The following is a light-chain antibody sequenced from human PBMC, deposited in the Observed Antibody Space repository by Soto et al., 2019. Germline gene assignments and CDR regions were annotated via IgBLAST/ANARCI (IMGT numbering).Light chain of an antibody. CDR3: QVWDSSSDHHYV. V-gene: IGLV3-21*04. Sequence: SYELTQPHSVSVAPGKTARITCGGNNIGSKSVHWYQQKPGQAPVLVIYYDSDRPSGIPERFSGSNSGNTATLTISRVEAGDEADYYCQVWDSSSDHHYVFGTGTKLTVL. CDR2: YDS. CDR1: NIGSKS. J-gene: IGLJ1*01.